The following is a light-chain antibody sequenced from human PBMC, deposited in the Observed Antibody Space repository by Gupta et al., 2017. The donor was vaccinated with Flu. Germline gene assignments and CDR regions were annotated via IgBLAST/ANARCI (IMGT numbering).Light chain of an antibody. CDR2: AAS. Sequence: PSLLSASVGDEVTIHCRGNKGSSNYLAWYQQNPGKAPKLLIYAASNMDSGVPDRFSGSGSGTDFTLIISMREPEDVAIYYCKQNNSLPFTFGQGTKVEIK. V-gene: IGKV1-27*01. CDR1: KGSSNY. J-gene: IGKJ4*01. CDR3: KQNNSLPFT.